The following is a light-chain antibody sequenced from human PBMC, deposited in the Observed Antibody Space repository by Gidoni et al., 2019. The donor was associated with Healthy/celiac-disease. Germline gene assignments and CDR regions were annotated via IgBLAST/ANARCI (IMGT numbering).Light chain of an antibody. CDR3: QQSYSTPCT. CDR1: QSITSY. V-gene: IGKV1-39*01. CDR2: AAS. Sequence: IQMTQSPSSPSASVGDRVTITCRASQSITSYLNWYQQKPGKAPKLLIYAASSLQGGVPSRFSGSGSGTDFSLTISSLQPEDFATYYCQQSYSTPCTFGPGTKVDIK. J-gene: IGKJ3*01.